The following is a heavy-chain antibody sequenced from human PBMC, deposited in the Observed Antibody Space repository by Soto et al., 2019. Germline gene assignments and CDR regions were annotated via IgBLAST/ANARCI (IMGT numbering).Heavy chain of an antibody. V-gene: IGHV1-18*01. Sequence: ASVKVSCKASGYTFTSYGISWVRQAPGQGLEWMGWISAYNGNTNYAQKLQGRVTMTTDTSTSTAYTELRSLRSDDTAVYYCARVLKVVAVAGTSFDYWGQGTLVTVSS. CDR3: ARVLKVVAVAGTSFDY. J-gene: IGHJ4*02. D-gene: IGHD6-19*01. CDR2: ISAYNGNT. CDR1: GYTFTSYG.